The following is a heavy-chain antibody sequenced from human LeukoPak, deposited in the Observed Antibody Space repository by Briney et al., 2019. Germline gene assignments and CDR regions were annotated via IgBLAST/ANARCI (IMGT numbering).Heavy chain of an antibody. CDR2: IYYSGST. CDR3: ATASPHFDY. V-gene: IGHV4-59*12. Sequence: SETLSLTCTVSGGSISSYYWSWIRQPPGKGLEWIGYIYYSGSTYYNPSLKSRVTISVDTSKNQFSLKLSSVTAADTAVYYCATASPHFDYWGQGTLVTVSS. J-gene: IGHJ4*02. CDR1: GGSISSYY.